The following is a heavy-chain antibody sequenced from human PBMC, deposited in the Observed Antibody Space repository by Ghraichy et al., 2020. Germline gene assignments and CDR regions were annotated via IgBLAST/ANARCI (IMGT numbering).Heavy chain of an antibody. V-gene: IGHV3-23*01. CDR3: ARATAYSYGKTPLDY. D-gene: IGHD5-18*01. Sequence: GESLNISCAASGFSFSSYAMSWVRQAPGQGLDWVSGITGGGGSTYSADSVKGRFNISRDNSKNMLYLQMNSLRAEDTAVYYCARATAYSYGKTPLDYWGQGTLVNVSS. CDR2: ITGGGGST. CDR1: GFSFSSYA. J-gene: IGHJ4*02.